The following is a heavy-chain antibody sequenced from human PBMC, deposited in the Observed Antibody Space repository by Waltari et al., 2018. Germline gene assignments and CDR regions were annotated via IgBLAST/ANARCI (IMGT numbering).Heavy chain of an antibody. Sequence: QVQLQESGPGLVQPSQTLSLTCTVSGGSISRGSYYWSWIRQPAGKGLEWIGRIYTSGSTNYNPSLKSRVTISVDTSKNQFSLKLSSVTAADTAVYYCARDNDILTRNWFDPWGQGTLVTVSS. J-gene: IGHJ5*02. D-gene: IGHD3-9*01. CDR1: GGSISRGSYY. V-gene: IGHV4-61*02. CDR3: ARDNDILTRNWFDP. CDR2: IYTSGST.